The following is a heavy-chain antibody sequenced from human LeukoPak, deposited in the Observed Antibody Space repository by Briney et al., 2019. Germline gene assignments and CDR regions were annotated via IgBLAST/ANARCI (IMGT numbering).Heavy chain of an antibody. CDR2: IYYSGST. D-gene: IGHD4-23*01. CDR3: ARGHGGNSRVWYYFDY. Sequence: SETLSLTCTVSGGSISSGGYYWRWIRQHPGKGLEWIGYIYYSGSTYYNPSLKSRVTISVDTSKNQFSLKLSSVTAADTAVYYCARGHGGNSRVWYYFDYWGQGTLVTVSS. CDR1: GGSISSGGYY. V-gene: IGHV4-31*03. J-gene: IGHJ4*02.